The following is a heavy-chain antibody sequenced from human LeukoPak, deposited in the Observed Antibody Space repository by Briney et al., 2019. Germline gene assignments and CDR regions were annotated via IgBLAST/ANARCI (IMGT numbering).Heavy chain of an antibody. CDR3: ARARTLENTSVPLLEY. CDR1: VFIFTRDS. Sequence: GGSLRLSCAAPVFIFTRDSLRRGRQAPGKGLEWVAAISSDVSNKFYADSMKGRFSISRDNSENTLYLQMNSLRGEDSAVYYCARARTLENTSVPLLEYWGQGTLVAVSS. CDR2: ISSDVSNK. J-gene: IGHJ4*02. V-gene: IGHV3-30*03.